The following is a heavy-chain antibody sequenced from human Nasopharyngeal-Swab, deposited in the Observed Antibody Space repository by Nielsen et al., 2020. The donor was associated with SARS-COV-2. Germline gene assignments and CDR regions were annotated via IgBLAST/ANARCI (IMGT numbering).Heavy chain of an antibody. J-gene: IGHJ3*02. V-gene: IGHV3-11*01. CDR2: ISSSSSTI. CDR3: AKNTGYSTGWNDAFDI. Sequence: WIRQPPGKGLEWVSYISSSSSTIYYADSVKGRFTISRDNAKNSLYLQMSSLRAEDTAVYFCAKNTGYSTGWNDAFDIWGQGTMVTVSS. D-gene: IGHD6-19*01.